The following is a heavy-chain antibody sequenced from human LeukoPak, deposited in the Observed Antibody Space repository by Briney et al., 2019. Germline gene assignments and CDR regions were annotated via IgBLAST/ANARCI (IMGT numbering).Heavy chain of an antibody. CDR1: GFTFSSYG. CDR2: IRYDGTNK. Sequence: GGSLRLSCAASGFTFSSYGIHWVRQAPGKGLEWVAFIRYDGTNKWYADSVKGRFTISRDNSKNTLYLQMNSLRVEDTAVYHCAKDRDYGDYPSAYYYYMDVWAKGTTFTVSS. V-gene: IGHV3-30*02. J-gene: IGHJ6*03. CDR3: AKDRDYGDYPSAYYYYMDV. D-gene: IGHD4-17*01.